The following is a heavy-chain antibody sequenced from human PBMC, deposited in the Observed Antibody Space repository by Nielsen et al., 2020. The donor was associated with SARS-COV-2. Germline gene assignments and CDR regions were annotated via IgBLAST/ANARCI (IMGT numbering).Heavy chain of an antibody. Sequence: SETLSLTCTVSGGSISSYYWSWIRQPPGKGLEWIGEINHSGSTYYNPSLKSRVTISVDTSKNQFSLKLSSVTAADTAVYYCARWDYDGSGSYYRSYYYYGMDVWGQGTTVTVSS. CDR3: ARWDYDGSGSYYRSYYYYGMDV. CDR1: GGSISSYY. V-gene: IGHV4-34*01. CDR2: INHSGST. D-gene: IGHD3-10*01. J-gene: IGHJ6*02.